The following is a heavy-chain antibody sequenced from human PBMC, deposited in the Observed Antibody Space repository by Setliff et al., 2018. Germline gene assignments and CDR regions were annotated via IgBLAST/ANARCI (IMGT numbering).Heavy chain of an antibody. CDR1: GGTFSSYD. Sequence: SVKVSCKASGGTFSSYDISWVRQAPGQGLEWMGRIIPIFGTANYAQKLQGRVTITADKSTSTAYMELRSLRSDDTAVYYCARDRREAFDIWGQGTMVTVSS. J-gene: IGHJ3*02. CDR3: ARDRREAFDI. CDR2: IIPIFGTA. V-gene: IGHV1-69*06.